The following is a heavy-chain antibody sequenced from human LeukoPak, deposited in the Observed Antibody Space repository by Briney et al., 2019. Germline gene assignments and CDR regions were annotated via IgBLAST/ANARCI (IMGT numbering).Heavy chain of an antibody. Sequence: ASVKVSCKDSGYTFTSYAMHWVRQAPGQRLEWMGWINAGNGNTKYSQKFQGRVTITRDTSAGTAYMELSSLRSEDTAVYYCARTEEGADTAMAPFDYWGQGTLVTVSS. CDR1: GYTFTSYA. CDR3: ARTEEGADTAMAPFDY. D-gene: IGHD5-18*01. CDR2: INAGNGNT. J-gene: IGHJ4*02. V-gene: IGHV1-3*01.